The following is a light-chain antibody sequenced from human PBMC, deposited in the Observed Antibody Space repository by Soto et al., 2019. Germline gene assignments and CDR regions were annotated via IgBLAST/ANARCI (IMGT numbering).Light chain of an antibody. V-gene: IGLV2-23*01. CDR1: SSDVGSYKL. Sequence: QSALTQPASVSGSPGQSITISCTGTSSDVGSYKLVSWYQHHPGKAPKFLIYEDATRPSGVSSRFSGSKSGNTASLTISGLQADDEADYYCCSYAGDITWVFGGGTKVTVL. J-gene: IGLJ3*02. CDR2: EDA. CDR3: CSYAGDITWV.